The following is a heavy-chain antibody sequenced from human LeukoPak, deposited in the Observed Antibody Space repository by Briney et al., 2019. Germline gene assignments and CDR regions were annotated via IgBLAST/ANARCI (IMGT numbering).Heavy chain of an antibody. CDR2: MNPNSGNT. D-gene: IGHD3-3*01. J-gene: IGHJ4*02. V-gene: IGHV1-8*01. CDR3: ARGYRPDRLRFLEWLLGYYFDY. CDR1: GYTFTSYD. Sequence: ASVKVSCNASGYTFTSYDINWVRQATGQGLEWMGWMNPNSGNTGYAQKFQGRVTMTRNTSISTAYMELSSLRSEDTAVYYCARGYRPDRLRFLEWLLGYYFDYWGQGTLVTVSS.